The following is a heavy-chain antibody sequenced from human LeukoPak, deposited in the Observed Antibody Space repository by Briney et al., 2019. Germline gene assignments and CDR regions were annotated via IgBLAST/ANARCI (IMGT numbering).Heavy chain of an antibody. CDR2: IWYDGSIK. Sequence: GGSLRLSCAASGFTFSSYGMHWVRQAPGKGLEWVAVIWYDGSIKNYADSVKGRFTISRDNSKNTVYLQMDSLRAEDTALYYCARGQQLVKTDWGQGTLVTASS. CDR3: ARGQQLVKTD. V-gene: IGHV3-33*08. D-gene: IGHD6-13*01. CDR1: GFTFSSYG. J-gene: IGHJ4*02.